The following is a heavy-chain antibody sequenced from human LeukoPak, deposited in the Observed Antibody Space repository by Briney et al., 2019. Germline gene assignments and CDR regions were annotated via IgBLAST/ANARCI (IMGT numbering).Heavy chain of an antibody. V-gene: IGHV3-7*03. D-gene: IGHD2-8*02. Sequence: PGGSLRLSCVVSTLTFSGYWMRWVRQAPGKGLEWVAAINKDGSEKRYVDSVEGRFTISRDNARNSVYLQMTSLGAEDTAVYYCATYTQHFGAPGGADYWGLGALVTVSS. J-gene: IGHJ4*02. CDR2: INKDGSEK. CDR3: ATYTQHFGAPGGADY. CDR1: TLTFSGYW.